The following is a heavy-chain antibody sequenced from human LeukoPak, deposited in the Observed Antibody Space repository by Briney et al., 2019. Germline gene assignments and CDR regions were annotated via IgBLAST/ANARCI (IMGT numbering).Heavy chain of an antibody. J-gene: IGHJ4*02. CDR2: ISPSTSYI. D-gene: IGHD1-26*01. Sequence: PGGSLRLSCAASGFTFSTHTMNWVRQAPGKGLEWVSSISPSTSYIYYGDSVKGRFTMSRDNAKDSLYLQMDSLRAEDTAIYYCARGHRDSGSYTRGYFDYWGQGTLVTVSS. CDR1: GFTFSTHT. CDR3: ARGHRDSGSYTRGYFDY. V-gene: IGHV3-21*04.